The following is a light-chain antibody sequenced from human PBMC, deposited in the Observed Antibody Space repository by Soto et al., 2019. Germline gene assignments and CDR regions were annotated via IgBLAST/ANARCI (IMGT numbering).Light chain of an antibody. CDR2: DAS. CDR1: QNIRSS. CDR3: QQYDIWPPYT. V-gene: IGKV3-15*01. Sequence: PASLSASPGERVTLSCRASQNIRSSLAWYQQRPGQAPRLLIYDASTRATGIPPRFSGGGSGTEFTVTISSLQSEDFAIYYCQQYDIWPPYTFGQGTKVDIK. J-gene: IGKJ2*01.